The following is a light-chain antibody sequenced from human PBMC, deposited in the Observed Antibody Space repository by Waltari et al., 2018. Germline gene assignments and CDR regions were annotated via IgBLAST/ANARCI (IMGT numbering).Light chain of an antibody. J-gene: IGKJ3*01. Sequence: IHRTQSPSSLSASVGSRVTHPCRASQCISSYLNWYQQKPGKAPNLLIYAASSLQSGVPSRFSGSGSGTDFTLTISSLQPEDFATYYCQQSYSTHLFTFGPGTKVDIK. CDR1: QCISSY. CDR2: AAS. CDR3: QQSYSTHLFT. V-gene: IGKV1-39*01.